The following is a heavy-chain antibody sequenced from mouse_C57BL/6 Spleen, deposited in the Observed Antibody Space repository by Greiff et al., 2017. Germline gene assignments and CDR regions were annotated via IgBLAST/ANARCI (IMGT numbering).Heavy chain of an antibody. J-gene: IGHJ1*03. CDR2: IWSGGST. CDR3: ARNWPFYGNDWYFDV. CDR1: GFSLTSYG. V-gene: IGHV2-2*01. D-gene: IGHD2-1*01. Sequence: QVQLQQSGPGLVQPSQSLSITCTVSGFSLTSYGVHWVRQSPGKGLEWLGVIWSGGSTDYNAAFISRLSISKDNSKSQVFFKMNSLQADDTAIYYCARNWPFYGNDWYFDVWGTGTTVTVSS.